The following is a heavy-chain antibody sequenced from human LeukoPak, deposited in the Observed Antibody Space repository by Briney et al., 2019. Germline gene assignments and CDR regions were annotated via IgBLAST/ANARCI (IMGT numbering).Heavy chain of an antibody. CDR2: ISGSGGST. J-gene: IGHJ5*02. CDR3: AKAPLGVINWFDP. D-gene: IGHD2-8*01. V-gene: IGHV3-23*01. CDR1: GFTFSSYA. Sequence: GGSLRLSCAASGFTFSSYAMSWVRQAPGKGLEWVSAISGSGGSTYYADSVKGRITISRDNSKNTLYLQMHSLRAEDTAVYYCAKAPLGVINWFDPWGQGTLVTVSS.